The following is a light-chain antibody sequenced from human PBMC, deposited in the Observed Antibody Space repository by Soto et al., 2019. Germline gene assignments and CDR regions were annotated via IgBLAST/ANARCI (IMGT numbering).Light chain of an antibody. Sequence: EIVLTQSPGTLSLSPGERATLSCRASQSVSSSYLAWYQQKPGQAPRLLIYGASSSATGIPDRFSGSGSGTDFTLTISRLEPEDFAVYYCQQYGSSPLTFGGGTYVDIK. CDR3: QQYGSSPLT. CDR1: QSVSSSY. CDR2: GAS. V-gene: IGKV3-20*01. J-gene: IGKJ4*01.